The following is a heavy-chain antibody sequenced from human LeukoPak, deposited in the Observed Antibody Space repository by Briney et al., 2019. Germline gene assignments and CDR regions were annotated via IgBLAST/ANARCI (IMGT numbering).Heavy chain of an antibody. CDR3: ARHKTPATAPGPNYYYYGMDV. V-gene: IGHV5-51*01. CDR2: IYPGDSDT. Sequence: GESLKISCKGSGYSFTSHWIGWVRQMPGKGLEWMGIIYPGDSDTRYSPSFQGQVTISADKSISTAYLQWSSLKASDTAMYYCARHKTPATAPGPNYYYYGMDVWGQGTTVTVSS. D-gene: IGHD2-2*01. CDR1: GYSFTSHW. J-gene: IGHJ6*02.